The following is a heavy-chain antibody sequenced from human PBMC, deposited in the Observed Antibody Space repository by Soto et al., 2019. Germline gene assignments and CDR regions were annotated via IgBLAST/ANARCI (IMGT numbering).Heavy chain of an antibody. J-gene: IGHJ4*02. CDR2: IKQDGSEK. V-gene: IGHV3-7*01. Sequence: EVQLVASGGGLVQPGGSLRLSCAASGFTFSSYWMSWVRQAPGKGLEWVANIKQDGSEKYYVDSVKGRFTISRDNAKNSLYLQMNSLRAEDTAVYYCARGSGGSSIGNFDYWGQGTLVTVSS. CDR1: GFTFSSYW. D-gene: IGHD6-6*01. CDR3: ARGSGGSSIGNFDY.